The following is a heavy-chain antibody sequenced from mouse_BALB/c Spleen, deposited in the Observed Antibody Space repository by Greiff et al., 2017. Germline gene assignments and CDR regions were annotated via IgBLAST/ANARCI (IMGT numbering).Heavy chain of an antibody. CDR3: VLDCWFAY. Sequence: EVKLVESGGGLVQPKGSLKLSCAASGFTFNTYAMTWVRQAPGKGLEWVARIRSKSNNYATYYTDSVKDRFTISRDDSQSMLYLQMNNLKTEDTAMYYCVLDCWFAYWGQGTLVTVSA. J-gene: IGHJ3*01. CDR2: IRSKSNNYAT. D-gene: IGHD2-4*01. V-gene: IGHV10-1*02. CDR1: GFTFNTYA.